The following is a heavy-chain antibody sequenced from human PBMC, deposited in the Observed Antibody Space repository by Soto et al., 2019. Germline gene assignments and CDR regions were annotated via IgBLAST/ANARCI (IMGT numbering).Heavy chain of an antibody. CDR2: ISAYNGNT. CDR3: ARRLGTMIRGLINYYYAMDV. V-gene: IGHV1-18*01. Sequence: ASVKVSCKASGYTFTSYHISWVRQAPGQGLEWMGWISAYNGNTNYVQRLQGRVTMTTDTSTSTAYMELRSLRAGDTAVYFCARRLGTMIRGLINYYYAMDVWGQGTTVTVSS. J-gene: IGHJ6*02. D-gene: IGHD3-10*01. CDR1: GYTFTSYH.